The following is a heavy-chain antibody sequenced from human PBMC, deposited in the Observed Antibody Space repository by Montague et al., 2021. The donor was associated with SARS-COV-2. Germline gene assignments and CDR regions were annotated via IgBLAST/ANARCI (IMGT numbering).Heavy chain of an antibody. Sequence: SETLSLTCTVSSGSIGAYYWSWILQPPGKGLEWMGYVYYSGSTNYNPSLKSRVTISVDTSKNQFSLKLRSVTAADTAVYYCASGADDYYYAMDVWGQGTTVTVSS. D-gene: IGHD3-10*01. V-gene: IGHV4-59*01. CDR1: SGSIGAYY. CDR2: VYYSGST. CDR3: ASGADDYYYAMDV. J-gene: IGHJ6*02.